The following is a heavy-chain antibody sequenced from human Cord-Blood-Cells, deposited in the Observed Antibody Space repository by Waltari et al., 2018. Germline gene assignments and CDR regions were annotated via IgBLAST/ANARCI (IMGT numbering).Heavy chain of an antibody. CDR3: ARVGGSGSYYNWFDP. D-gene: IGHD3-10*01. CDR2: IYYSGRT. Sequence: QLQLQESGPGLVKPSETLSLTCTVSGGSISSSSYYWGWIRQPPGKGLEWIGSIYYSGRTYSNPSLKSRVTISVDTSKNQFSLKLSSVTAAETAVYYCARVGGSGSYYNWFDPWGQGTLVTVSS. CDR1: GGSISSSSYY. V-gene: IGHV4-39*01. J-gene: IGHJ5*02.